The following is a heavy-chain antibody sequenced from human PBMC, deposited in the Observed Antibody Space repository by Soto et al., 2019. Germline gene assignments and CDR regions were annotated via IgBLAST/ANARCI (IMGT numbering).Heavy chain of an antibody. CDR1: GFTFSSYG. CDR2: IWYDGSNK. V-gene: IGHV3-33*01. CDR3: ARDRIAQNWFDP. J-gene: IGHJ5*02. Sequence: QVQLVESGGGVVQPGRSLRLSCAASGFTFSSYGMHWVRQAPGKGLEWVAVIWYDGSNKYYADSVKGRFTISRDNSKNTLYLQMNSLRAEDTAVYYCARDRIAQNWFDPWGQGTLVTVSS. D-gene: IGHD6-13*01.